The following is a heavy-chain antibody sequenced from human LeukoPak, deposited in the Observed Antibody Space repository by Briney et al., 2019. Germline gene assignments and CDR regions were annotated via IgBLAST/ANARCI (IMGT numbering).Heavy chain of an antibody. CDR1: GGFISSSSYY. CDR2: ISYSGST. Sequence: SETLSLTCTVSGGFISSSSYYWGWIRQPPGKGLEWIGSISYSGSTYYNPSLMSRVTISVDTSKNQFSLSLRSVTAADTAVYYCARRRYTSSWIGAFDIWGQGTMVTVSS. CDR3: ARRRYTSSWIGAFDI. V-gene: IGHV4-39*01. J-gene: IGHJ3*02. D-gene: IGHD6-13*01.